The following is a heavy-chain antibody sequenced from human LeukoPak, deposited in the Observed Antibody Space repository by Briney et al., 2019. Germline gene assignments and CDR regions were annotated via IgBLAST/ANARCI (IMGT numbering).Heavy chain of an antibody. D-gene: IGHD2-2*01. J-gene: IGHJ5*02. CDR1: GFTFSSYG. Sequence: PGGSLRLSCAASGFTFSSYGMHWVRQAPGERLEWVAVIWYDGSNKYYAHSVKGRFTISRDNSKNTLYLQMNILRAEDTAVYDCARDRRYCSSTSCYLKGNWFDPWGQGTLVTVSS. CDR3: ARDRRYCSSTSCYLKGNWFDP. CDR2: IWYDGSNK. V-gene: IGHV3-33*01.